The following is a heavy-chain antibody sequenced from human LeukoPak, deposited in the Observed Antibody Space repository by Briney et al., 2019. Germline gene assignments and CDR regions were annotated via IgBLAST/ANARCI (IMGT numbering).Heavy chain of an antibody. D-gene: IGHD3-9*01. Sequence: AGGSLRLSCAASGLTFNSYDMHWVRQAPGKGLEWVAVIWYDGSNKYYADSVKGRFTISRHNYKNTLQLQMNSLRAEDTAVYYCARADYDILTGYYSDFDYWGQGTLVTVSS. CDR1: GLTFNSYD. V-gene: IGHV3-33*01. CDR3: ARADYDILTGYYSDFDY. J-gene: IGHJ4*02. CDR2: IWYDGSNK.